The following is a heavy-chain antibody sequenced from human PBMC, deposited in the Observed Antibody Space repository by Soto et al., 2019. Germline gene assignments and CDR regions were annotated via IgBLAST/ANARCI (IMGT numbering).Heavy chain of an antibody. V-gene: IGHV4-59*08. D-gene: IGHD5-12*01. Sequence: QVQLQESGPGLVKPSETLSLTCTVSGGSISSYYWSWIRQPPGKGLEWIGDFYYSGSTNYNPSLKSRVTISVDTSKNLFSLKLSSVTATNTAVYYCARPITAVAYDSFNIWGQGTMLTVSS. CDR2: FYYSGST. J-gene: IGHJ3*02. CDR1: GGSISSYY. CDR3: ARPITAVAYDSFNI.